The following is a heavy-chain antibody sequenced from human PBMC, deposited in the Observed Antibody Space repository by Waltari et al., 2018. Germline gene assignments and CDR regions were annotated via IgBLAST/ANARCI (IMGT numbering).Heavy chain of an antibody. D-gene: IGHD2-2*01. CDR2: ISYDGSNK. V-gene: IGHV3-30-3*01. Sequence: QVQLVESGGGVVQPGRSLRLSCAASGFTLSSYAMHWVRQAPGKGLEWVAVISYDGSNKYYADSVKGRFTISRDNSKNTLYLQMNSLRAEDTAVYYCARGGYCSSTSCYWGSWYFDLWGRGTLVTVSS. J-gene: IGHJ2*01. CDR3: ARGGYCSSTSCYWGSWYFDL. CDR1: GFTLSSYA.